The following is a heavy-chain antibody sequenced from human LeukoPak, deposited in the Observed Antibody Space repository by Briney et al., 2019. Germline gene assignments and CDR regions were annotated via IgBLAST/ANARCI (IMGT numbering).Heavy chain of an antibody. J-gene: IGHJ3*01. CDR3: ARAGYYGDDAFDL. CDR2: IRQDGSEK. D-gene: IGHD2/OR15-2a*01. V-gene: IGHV3-7*01. Sequence: GGSLRLSCAGSGFTIGSYWMSWVRQAPGKGLEWVANIRQDGSEKYYVDSVKGRLTISRDNAKNSLYLQMNSLRAEDTGIYYWARAGYYGDDAFDLWGQGTMVTVSS. CDR1: GFTIGSYW.